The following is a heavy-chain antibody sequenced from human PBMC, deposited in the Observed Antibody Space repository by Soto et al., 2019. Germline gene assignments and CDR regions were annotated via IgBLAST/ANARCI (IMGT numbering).Heavy chain of an antibody. J-gene: IGHJ5*02. V-gene: IGHV4-4*02. CDR3: ARRVPAAPNWFDP. CDR1: GGSIRSGTW. D-gene: IGHD2-2*01. CDR2: IYHSGSP. Sequence: SETLSLTCAVSGGSIRSGTWWSWVRQPPGRGLEWIGEIYHSGSPNYNPSLKSRVTMSVDKSKNLFSPRPSSVTAADSALYYCARRVPAAPNWFDPWGQGTLVTVSS.